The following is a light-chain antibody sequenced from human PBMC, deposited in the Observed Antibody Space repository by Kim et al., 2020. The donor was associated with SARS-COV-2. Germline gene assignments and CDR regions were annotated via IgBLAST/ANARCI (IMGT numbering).Light chain of an antibody. CDR1: SLRSYY. CDR2: GKN. Sequence: AMGQTVRIRCQGDSLRSYYASWYQQKPGQAPVLVIYGKNNRPSGIPDRISGSSSGNTASLTITGAQAEDEADYYCNSRDSSSNHLVFGGGTQLTVL. J-gene: IGLJ2*01. CDR3: NSRDSSSNHLV. V-gene: IGLV3-19*01.